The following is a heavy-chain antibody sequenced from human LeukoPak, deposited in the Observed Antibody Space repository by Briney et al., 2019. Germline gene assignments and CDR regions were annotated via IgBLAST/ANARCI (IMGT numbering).Heavy chain of an antibody. CDR2: INNSGSTI. CDR1: GFTFNDYY. CDR3: ATRVFCGGDCYSSHGMDV. Sequence: GGSLRLSCAASGFTFNDYYMSWIRQAPGKGLEWVSYINNSGSTIYYADSVKGRFTISRDNAKNSLYLQMNSLRPEDTAVYYCATRVFCGGDCYSSHGMDVWGPGTTVTVSS. J-gene: IGHJ6*02. V-gene: IGHV3-11*01. D-gene: IGHD2-21*02.